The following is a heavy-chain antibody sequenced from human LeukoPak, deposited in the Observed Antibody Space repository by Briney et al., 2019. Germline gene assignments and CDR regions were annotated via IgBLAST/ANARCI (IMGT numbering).Heavy chain of an antibody. CDR3: ARDDPLTDQWN. CDR2: IYYSGST. V-gene: IGHV4-61*08. CDR1: GGSISSGGSY. D-gene: IGHD2-8*01. J-gene: IGHJ4*02. Sequence: SETLSLTCAVSGGSISSGGSYWSWIRQPPGKGLEWIGYIYYSGSTNYNPSLKSRVTISVDTSKNQFSLKLSSVTAADTAVYYCARDDPLTDQWNWGQGTLVTVSS.